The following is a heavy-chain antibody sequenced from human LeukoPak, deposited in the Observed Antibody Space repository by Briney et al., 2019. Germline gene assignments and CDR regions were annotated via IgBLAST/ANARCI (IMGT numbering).Heavy chain of an antibody. CDR3: ARVRGSSGSYEYYHYMDV. V-gene: IGHV4-61*02. CDR1: GGSISSSSYY. CDR2: IYTSGIT. D-gene: IGHD1-26*01. Sequence: SETLSLTCTVSGGSISSSSYYWSWIRQPAGKGLEWIGRIYTSGITNYNPSLKSRVTISVDTSKNQFSLKLSSVTAADTAVYYCARVRGSSGSYEYYHYMDVWGKGTTVTISS. J-gene: IGHJ6*03.